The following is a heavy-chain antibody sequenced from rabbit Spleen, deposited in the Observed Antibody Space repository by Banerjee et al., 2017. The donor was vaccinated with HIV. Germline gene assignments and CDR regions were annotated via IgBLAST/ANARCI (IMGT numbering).Heavy chain of an antibody. Sequence: QSLEESGGDLVKPGASLTLTCTASGFSFSSGYNMCWVRQAPGKGLEWITCIGSSSGGTFYASWAKGRFTISKTSSTTVTLQMTSLTAADTATYFCARDYSPGSAGYYYVDFNLWGPGTLVTVS. V-gene: IGHV1S40*01. CDR3: ARDYSPGSAGYYYVDFNL. CDR2: IGSSSGGT. J-gene: IGHJ4*01. D-gene: IGHD1-1*01. CDR1: GFSFSSGYN.